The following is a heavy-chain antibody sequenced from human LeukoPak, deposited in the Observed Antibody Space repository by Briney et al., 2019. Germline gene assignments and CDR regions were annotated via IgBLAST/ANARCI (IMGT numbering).Heavy chain of an antibody. J-gene: IGHJ4*02. Sequence: SETLSLTCTVSGGSISSYYWSWIRQPPGKGLEWIGEIYHSGSTNYNPSLKSRVTISMDKSKNQLSLKLNFVTAADTAVYYCARDRGGYTYSHDYWGQGTLVTVSS. CDR3: ARDRGGYTYSHDY. CDR2: IYHSGST. CDR1: GGSISSYY. D-gene: IGHD5-18*01. V-gene: IGHV4-59*12.